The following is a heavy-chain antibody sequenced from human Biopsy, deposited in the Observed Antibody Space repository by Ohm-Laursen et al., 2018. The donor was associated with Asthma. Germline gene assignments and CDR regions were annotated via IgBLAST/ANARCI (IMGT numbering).Heavy chain of an antibody. CDR1: GDSFSIFT. CDR2: LSPMIGRA. D-gene: IGHD5-12*01. V-gene: IGHV1-69*10. CDR3: ARGYGGSDRIVYYYSGLEV. J-gene: IGHJ6*02. Sequence: GASVKVSCEASGDSFSIFTYSWVRQAPGQGLEWMGGLSPMIGRANYAQKFQGRVTISGDRSTSTAYMELSSLTIEDTAVYYCARGYGGSDRIVYYYSGLEVWGQGTTVTASS.